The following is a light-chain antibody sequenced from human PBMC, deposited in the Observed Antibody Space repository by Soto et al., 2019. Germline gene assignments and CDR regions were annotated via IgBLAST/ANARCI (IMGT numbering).Light chain of an antibody. CDR3: SSYTSSSTLV. Sequence: QSALTQPASVSGSPGQSITISCTGTSSDVGGYNHVSWYQQHPGKAPKLMIYEVSNRPSGVSDRFSGSKSGNTASLTISGLQAEGEADYHCSSYTSSSTLVFGGGTKLTVL. CDR2: EVS. V-gene: IGLV2-14*01. J-gene: IGLJ2*01. CDR1: SSDVGGYNH.